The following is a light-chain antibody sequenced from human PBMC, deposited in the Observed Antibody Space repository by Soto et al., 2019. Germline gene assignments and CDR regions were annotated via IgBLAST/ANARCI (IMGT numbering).Light chain of an antibody. CDR3: QQYGRQPIT. CDR2: DTS. CDR1: QSVTSSF. J-gene: IGKJ5*01. V-gene: IGKV3-20*01. Sequence: EIVLTQSPGTLSLSPGERATLSCRASQSVTSSFLAWLQQKPGQAPRLLIYDTSKGATGIPDRFSGSGSGTDFTLTITTLELEDFEVYYWQQYGRQPITFGHGTRLDIK.